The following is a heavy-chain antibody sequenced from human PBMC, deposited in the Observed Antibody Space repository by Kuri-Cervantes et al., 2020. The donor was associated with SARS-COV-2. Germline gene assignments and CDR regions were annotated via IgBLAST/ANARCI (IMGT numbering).Heavy chain of an antibody. J-gene: IGHJ3*02. CDR3: ARSGPGAISREDGALDI. CDR2: ITGSADGGNT. V-gene: IGHV3-23*01. CDR1: GFSFSTYG. D-gene: IGHD4/OR15-4a*01. Sequence: GESLKISCVASGFSFSTYGMSWVRQAPGKGLEWVSSITGSADGGNTYHAESVKGRFTISRDNSKSTLFLQMSSLRAEDTAMYYCARSGPGAISREDGALDIWGQGTMVTVSS.